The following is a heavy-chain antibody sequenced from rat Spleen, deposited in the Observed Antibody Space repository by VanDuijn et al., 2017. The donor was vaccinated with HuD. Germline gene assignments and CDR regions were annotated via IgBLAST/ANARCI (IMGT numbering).Heavy chain of an antibody. CDR2: IIYDGSST. CDR1: GFTFSDYA. CDR3: TRVKLGAGYYFDY. Sequence: EVQLVESGGGLVQPGNSLKLSCAASGFTFSDYAMAWVRQSPKKGLEWVATIIYDGSSTYYRDSVKGRFTISRDNAKSTLYLQMDSLRSEDTATYYCTRVKLGAGYYFDYWGQGVMVTVSS. J-gene: IGHJ2*01. V-gene: IGHV5-17*01. D-gene: IGHD5-1*01.